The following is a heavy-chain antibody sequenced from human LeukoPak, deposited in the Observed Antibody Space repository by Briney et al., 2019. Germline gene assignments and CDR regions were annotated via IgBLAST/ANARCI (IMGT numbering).Heavy chain of an antibody. D-gene: IGHD1-26*01. CDR1: GFTFSSYW. J-gene: IGHJ4*02. CDR3: ARRGSYSLFDY. V-gene: IGHV3-7*01. CDR2: MKQDGSEI. Sequence: PGGSLRLSCEASGFTFSSYWMSWVRQAPGKGLEWVANMKQDGSEIYYVGSVRGRFTISRDNAKNSLYLQMNNLRAEDTAVYYCARRGSYSLFDYWGPGTLVTVSS.